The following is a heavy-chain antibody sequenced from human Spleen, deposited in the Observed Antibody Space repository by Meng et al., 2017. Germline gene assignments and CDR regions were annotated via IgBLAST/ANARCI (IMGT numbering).Heavy chain of an antibody. CDR1: GYTFISYY. CDR2: INPSGGST. Sequence: ASAKVSCKASGYTFISYYMHWGRQAPGQGLKWMGIINPSGGSTSYAQKFQGRVTMTRDTSTSTVYMELSSLRSEDTAVYYCARDYGNEFGYYDSSGYYAYWGQGTLVTVSS. J-gene: IGHJ4*02. CDR3: ARDYGNEFGYYDSSGYYAY. V-gene: IGHV1-46*01. D-gene: IGHD3-22*01.